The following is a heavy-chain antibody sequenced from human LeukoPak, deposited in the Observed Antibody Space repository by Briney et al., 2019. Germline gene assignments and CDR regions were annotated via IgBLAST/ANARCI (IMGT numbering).Heavy chain of an antibody. CDR2: INHSGST. D-gene: IGHD5-24*01. CDR3: ARGYSSREMATIPYDY. Sequence: PETLSLTCAVYGGSFSGYYWSWIRQPPGKGLEWIGEINHSGSTNYNPSLKSRVTISVDTSKNQFSLKLSSVTAADTAVYYCARGYSSREMATIPYDYWGQGTLVTVSS. J-gene: IGHJ4*02. V-gene: IGHV4-34*01. CDR1: GGSFSGYY.